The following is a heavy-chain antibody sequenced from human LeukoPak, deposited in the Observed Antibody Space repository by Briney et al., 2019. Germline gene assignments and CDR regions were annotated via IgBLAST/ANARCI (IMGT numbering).Heavy chain of an antibody. Sequence: GGSLRLSCAASGFTFSSYAMSWVRQAPGKGLEWVSALSSSGGSTYYADSVKGRFTISRDNSKNTLYLQMNSLRAEDTAVYYCAKGDRSAYCFPHYFDYWGQGTLVTVSS. CDR3: AKGDRSAYCFPHYFDY. D-gene: IGHD3-22*01. CDR2: LSSSGGST. V-gene: IGHV3-23*01. CDR1: GFTFSSYA. J-gene: IGHJ4*02.